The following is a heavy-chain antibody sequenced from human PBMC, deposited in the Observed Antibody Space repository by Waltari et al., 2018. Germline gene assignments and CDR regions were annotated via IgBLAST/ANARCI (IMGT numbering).Heavy chain of an antibody. D-gene: IGHD6-19*01. J-gene: IGHJ4*02. CDR1: GGSINIYS. CDR3: ARGMSSVWYGPFDY. CDR2: VYSTGNP. Sequence: QVQLQESGPGLVKPSETLSLTCTVSGGSINIYSWSWIRQPPGKGLEWIGYVYSTGNPIYNPPLESRVTLSADTSKNQVSLRLRSVTAADTAVYYCARGMSSVWYGPFDYWGQGTLVTVSS. V-gene: IGHV4-59*08.